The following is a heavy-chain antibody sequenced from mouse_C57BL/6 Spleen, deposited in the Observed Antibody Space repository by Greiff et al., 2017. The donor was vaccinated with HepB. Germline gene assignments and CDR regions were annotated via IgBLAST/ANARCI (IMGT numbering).Heavy chain of an antibody. CDR3: ARQSNWDVDYYAMDY. CDR2: IWSDGST. CDR1: GFSLTSYG. V-gene: IGHV2-6-1*01. Sequence: VQGVESGPGLVAPSQSLSITCTVSGFSLTSYGVHWVRQPPGKGLEWLVVIWSDGSTTYNSALKSRLSISKDNSKSQVFLKMNSLQTDDTAMYYCARQSNWDVDYYAMDYWGQGTSVTVSS. J-gene: IGHJ4*01. D-gene: IGHD4-1*01.